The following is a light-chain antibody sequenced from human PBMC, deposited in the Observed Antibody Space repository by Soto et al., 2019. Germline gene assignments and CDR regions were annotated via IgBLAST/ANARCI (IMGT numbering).Light chain of an antibody. J-gene: IGKJ3*01. CDR3: QQSYSTPRIT. CDR2: AAS. CDR1: QSISSY. Sequence: DIQMTQSPSSLSASVGDRVTITCRASQSISSYLNWYQQKPGKAPKLLIYAASSLQSGVPSRFXGSGSGTDFTLTISSLHPEDFATYYCQQSYSTPRITFGPGTKVDIK. V-gene: IGKV1-39*01.